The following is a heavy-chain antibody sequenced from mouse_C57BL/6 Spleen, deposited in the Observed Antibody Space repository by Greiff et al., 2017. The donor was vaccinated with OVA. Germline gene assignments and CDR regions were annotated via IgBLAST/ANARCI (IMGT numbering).Heavy chain of an antibody. CDR1: GYTFTSYW. CDR3: ARHYYGNSYWYFDV. CDR2: IDPSDSYT. D-gene: IGHD1-1*01. V-gene: IGHV1-59*01. Sequence: QVQLQQPGAELVRPGTSVKLSCKASGYTFTSYWMHWVKQRPGQGLEWIGVIDPSDSYTNYNQKFKGKATLTVDTSSSTAYMQLSSLTSEDSAVYYCARHYYGNSYWYFDVWGTGTTVTVSS. J-gene: IGHJ1*03.